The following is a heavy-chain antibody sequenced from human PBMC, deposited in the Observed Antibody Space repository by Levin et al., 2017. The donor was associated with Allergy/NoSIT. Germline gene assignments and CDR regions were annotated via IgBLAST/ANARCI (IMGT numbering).Heavy chain of an antibody. J-gene: IGHJ2*01. CDR2: IRSKANSYAT. CDR1: GFTFSGSA. V-gene: IGHV3-73*01. D-gene: IGHD3-16*02. CDR3: TSSIMITFGGVIAGGLDWYFDL. Sequence: GESLKISCAASGFTFSGSAMHWVRQASGKGLEWVGRIRSKANSYATAYAASVKGRFTISRDDSKNTAYLQMNSLKTEDTAVYYCTSSIMITFGGVIAGGLDWYFDLWGRGTLVTVSS.